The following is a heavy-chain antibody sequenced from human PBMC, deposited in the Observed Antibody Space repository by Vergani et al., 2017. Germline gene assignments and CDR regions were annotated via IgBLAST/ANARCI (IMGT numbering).Heavy chain of an antibody. CDR2: ISGSGGST. CDR1: GFTFSSYA. D-gene: IGHD3-22*01. J-gene: IGHJ3*02. V-gene: IGHV3-23*01. Sequence: EVQLLESGGGLVQPGGSLRLSCAASGFTFSSYAMSWVRQAPGKGLEWVSAISGSGGSTYYADSVNGRITISRDNSKNTLYLQMNSLRAEATAVYYCAKPFYDSSGTTDAFDIWGQGTMVIVSS. CDR3: AKPFYDSSGTTDAFDI.